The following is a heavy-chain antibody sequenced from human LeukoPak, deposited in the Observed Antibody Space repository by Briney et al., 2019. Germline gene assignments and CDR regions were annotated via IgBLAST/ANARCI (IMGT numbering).Heavy chain of an antibody. J-gene: IGHJ4*02. D-gene: IGHD1-26*01. CDR3: ARMGATFNY. V-gene: IGHV4-59*01. CDR2: IYYSGST. CDR1: GGSISSYY. Sequence: SETLSLTCTVSGGSISSYYWSWVRQPPGKGLEWIGYIYYSGSTNYNPSHKSRVTISVDTSKNQFSLKLSSVTAADTAVYYCARMGATFNYWGQGTLVTVSS.